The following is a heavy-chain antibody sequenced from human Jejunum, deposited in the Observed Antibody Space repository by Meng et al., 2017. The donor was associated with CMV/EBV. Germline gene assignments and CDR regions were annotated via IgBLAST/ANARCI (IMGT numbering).Heavy chain of an antibody. D-gene: IGHD2-21*02. V-gene: IGHV4-59*08. Sequence: INTYYWSWIRQPPGKGLEWIGYIGYMYYSGNINYNPSLKSRVTISGDTSKNQFSLNLGSVTAADTAVYYCARQAEYCGGDCYLGSFDYWGQGALVTVSS. CDR2: MYYSGNI. CDR1: INTYY. J-gene: IGHJ4*02. CDR3: ARQAEYCGGDCYLGSFDY.